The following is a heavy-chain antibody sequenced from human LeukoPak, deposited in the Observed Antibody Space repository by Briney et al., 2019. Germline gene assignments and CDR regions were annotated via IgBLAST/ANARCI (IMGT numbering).Heavy chain of an antibody. V-gene: IGHV3-7*04. Sequence: GGSLRLSCAASGFTFSNYWMSWVRQAPGKGLEWVANIKEDGSGKYYVDSVKGRFTISRDNAKSSLYLQMNSLRAEDTAVYYCARSMIVVVTPIDYWGQGTLVTVSS. CDR2: IKEDGSGK. D-gene: IGHD3-22*01. J-gene: IGHJ4*02. CDR3: ARSMIVVVTPIDY. CDR1: GFTFSNYW.